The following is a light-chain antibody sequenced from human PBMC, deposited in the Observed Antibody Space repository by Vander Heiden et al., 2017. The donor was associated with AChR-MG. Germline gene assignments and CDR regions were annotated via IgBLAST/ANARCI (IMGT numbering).Light chain of an antibody. CDR1: SSDVGGYKY. V-gene: IGLV2-14*01. CDR3: SSYTSSSTWV. CDR2: DVS. Sequence: QSALTQPASVSGSPGPSITISCPGTSSDVGGYKYVSWYQQHPGKAPKLMSYDVSKRPSGVSNRCSGSKSGNTASLTISGLQAEDEADYYCSSYTSSSTWVFGGGTKLTVL. J-gene: IGLJ3*02.